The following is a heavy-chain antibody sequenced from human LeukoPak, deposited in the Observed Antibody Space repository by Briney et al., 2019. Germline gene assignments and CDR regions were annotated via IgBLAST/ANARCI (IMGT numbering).Heavy chain of an antibody. D-gene: IGHD5-18*01. CDR3: ASGYNYDYVR. J-gene: IGHJ4*02. CDR1: GFTFSDYY. Sequence: GGALRLSCAASGFTFSDYYMSWIRQAPGKGQEGVSYISSSGNTIYYADSVKGRSTISRDNAKNSLYLQMNSLRAVDTAVYYCASGYNYDYVRWGQGTLVTVSS. V-gene: IGHV3-11*01. CDR2: ISSSGNTI.